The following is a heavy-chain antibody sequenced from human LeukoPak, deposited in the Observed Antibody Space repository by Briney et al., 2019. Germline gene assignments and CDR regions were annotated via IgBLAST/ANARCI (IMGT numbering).Heavy chain of an antibody. D-gene: IGHD1-26*01. CDR2: IPGSGDST. CDR1: GFTFSSYA. J-gene: IGHJ4*02. CDR3: AKRSGVSYGYFDY. V-gene: IGHV3-23*01. Sequence: GGSLRLSCAASGFTFSSYAMSWVRQAPGKGLEWVSAIPGSGDSTNYADSVKGRFTISRDNSKHTLYLQMNILRAEDTAVYYCAKRSGVSYGYFDYWGQGTLVSVSS.